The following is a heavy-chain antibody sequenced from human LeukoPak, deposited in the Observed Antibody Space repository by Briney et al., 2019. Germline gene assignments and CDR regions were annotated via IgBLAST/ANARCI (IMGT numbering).Heavy chain of an antibody. CDR3: ARGSSSSWCHSLYY. V-gene: IGHV4-59*01. CDR1: GGSISSYY. D-gene: IGHD6-13*01. CDR2: IYYSGST. J-gene: IGHJ4*02. Sequence: PSETLSLTCTVSGGSISSYYWSWIRQPPGKGLEWIGYIYYSGSTNYNPSLKSRVTISVDTSKNQFSLKLSSVTAADTAMYYCARGSSSSWCHSLYYWGQGTLVTVSS.